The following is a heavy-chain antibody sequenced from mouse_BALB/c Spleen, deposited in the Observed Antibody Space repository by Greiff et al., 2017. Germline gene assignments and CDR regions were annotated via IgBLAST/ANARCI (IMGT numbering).Heavy chain of an antibody. CDR3: ARSVLLENAMDY. CDR2: IDPENGNT. V-gene: IGHV14-1*02. Sequence: EVMLVESGAELVRPGALVKLSCKASGFNIKDYYMHWVKQRPEQGLEWIGWIDPENGNTIYDPKFQGKASITADTSSNTAYLQLSSLTSEDTAVYYCARSVLLENAMDYWGQGTSVTVSS. D-gene: IGHD1-1*01. J-gene: IGHJ4*01. CDR1: GFNIKDYY.